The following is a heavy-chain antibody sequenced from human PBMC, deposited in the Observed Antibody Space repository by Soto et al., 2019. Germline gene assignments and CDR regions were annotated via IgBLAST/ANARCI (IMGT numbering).Heavy chain of an antibody. CDR3: AKDATSTAMVPYYYYYGMDV. Sequence: EVQLVESGGVVVQPGGSLRLSCAASGFTFDDYAMHWVRQAPGKGLEWVSLISWDGGSTYYADSVKGRFTISRDNSKNSLYLQMNSLRAEDTALYYCAKDATSTAMVPYYYYYGMDVWGQGTTVTVSS. J-gene: IGHJ6*02. CDR2: ISWDGGST. V-gene: IGHV3-43D*04. D-gene: IGHD5-18*01. CDR1: GFTFDDYA.